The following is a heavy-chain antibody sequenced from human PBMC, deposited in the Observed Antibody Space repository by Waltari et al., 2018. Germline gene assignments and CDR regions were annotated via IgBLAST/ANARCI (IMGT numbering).Heavy chain of an antibody. D-gene: IGHD1-20*01. CDR3: ARGLDNAKTGY. V-gene: IGHV4-34*01. CDR2: IHPSGST. J-gene: IGHJ4*02. Sequence: QVQLQQWGAGLLKSSATLSHTCAVYGGSFSGYYGSWIRPPPGKELEWIGEIHPSGSTDYKSSLQSRVTIMLDTSKNHLSLKLTSVTAADTAVYYCARGLDNAKTGYWGQGTLVTVSS. CDR1: GGSFSGYY.